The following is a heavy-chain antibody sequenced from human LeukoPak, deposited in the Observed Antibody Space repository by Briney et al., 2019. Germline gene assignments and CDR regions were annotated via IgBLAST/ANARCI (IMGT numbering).Heavy chain of an antibody. CDR3: ARGPTIDYDILTGYYYFDY. CDR2: INHSGTT. D-gene: IGHD3-9*01. Sequence: SETLSLTCAVYRGSFSGYYWTWIRQSPGKGLEWIGEINHSGTTNYNPSLKSRVTISIDTSKNQFSMKLSSVTAADTAVYYCARGPTIDYDILTGYYYFDYWGQGTLVTVSS. CDR1: RGSFSGYY. J-gene: IGHJ4*02. V-gene: IGHV4-34*01.